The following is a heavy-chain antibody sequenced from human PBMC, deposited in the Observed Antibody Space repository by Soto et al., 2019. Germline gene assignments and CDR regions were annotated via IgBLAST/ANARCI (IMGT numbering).Heavy chain of an antibody. CDR1: GGTFSSYA. V-gene: IGHV1-69*13. CDR3: ARNHYYDSSGYYYFDY. J-gene: IGHJ4*02. Sequence: SVKVSCKASGGTFSSYAISWVRQAPGQGLEWMGGIIPIFGTTRNAQKFQGRVTSSADESTSTVYMELSRLTSEDTALYYCARNHYYDSSGYYYFDYWGQGTPVTVSS. CDR2: IIPIFGTT. D-gene: IGHD3-22*01.